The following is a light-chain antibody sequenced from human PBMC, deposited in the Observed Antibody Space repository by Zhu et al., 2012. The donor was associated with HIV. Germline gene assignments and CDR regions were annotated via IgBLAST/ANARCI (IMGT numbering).Light chain of an antibody. Sequence: EIVMTQSPGTLSVSPGERATLSCRASQSVSSNLAWYQQKLGQTPRLLIYGASTRATGVPARFSGSVSGTEFTLTISSMQSEDFAVYYCQQYNDWPRTFGQGTKVEIK. CDR2: GAS. J-gene: IGKJ1*01. CDR3: QQYNDWPRT. CDR1: QSVSSN. V-gene: IGKV3-15*01.